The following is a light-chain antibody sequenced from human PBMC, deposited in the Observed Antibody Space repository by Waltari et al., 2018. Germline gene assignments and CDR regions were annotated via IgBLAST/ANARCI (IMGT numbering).Light chain of an antibody. CDR2: WAS. V-gene: IGKV4-1*01. CDR3: QQYYSTPYT. Sequence: DIVMTQSPDSLAVSLGERATINCKSTQNVLYNSNHKNYLAWYQQKPGQPPKVVIYWASPRESRVPDRFSGSGSGTDFTLTISSLQAEDVAVYYCQQYYSTPYTFGQGTKLEIK. J-gene: IGKJ2*01. CDR1: QNVLYNSNHKNY.